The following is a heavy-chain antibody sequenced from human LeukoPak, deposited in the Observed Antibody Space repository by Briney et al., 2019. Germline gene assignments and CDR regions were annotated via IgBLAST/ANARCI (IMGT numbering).Heavy chain of an antibody. D-gene: IGHD2-8*02. Sequence: PGGSLRLSCTASGFSFSSYEMNWVRQALGKGLEWVSYISSSGSTIYYADSVKGRFTISRDNAKNSLYLQMGSLRVEDTAVYYCARDLESTALYYFDYWGQGTLVTVSS. CDR1: GFSFSSYE. CDR2: ISSSGSTI. V-gene: IGHV3-48*03. CDR3: ARDLESTALYYFDY. J-gene: IGHJ4*02.